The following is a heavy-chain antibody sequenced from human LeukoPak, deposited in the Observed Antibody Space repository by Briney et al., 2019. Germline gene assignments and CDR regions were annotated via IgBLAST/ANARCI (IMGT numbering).Heavy chain of an antibody. J-gene: IGHJ3*02. CDR1: GFTFGDYA. CDR3: TRARGPDYGGPRDAFDI. V-gene: IGHV3-49*04. Sequence: PGRSLRLSCTASGFTFGDYALNWVRQAPGKGLEWVGFIRSRACGGTTEYAASVKARVIISRADSKSLSYLQMNSLKSEDTAVYYCTRARGPDYGGPRDAFDIWGQGTMVTVSS. CDR2: IRSRACGGTT. D-gene: IGHD4-23*01.